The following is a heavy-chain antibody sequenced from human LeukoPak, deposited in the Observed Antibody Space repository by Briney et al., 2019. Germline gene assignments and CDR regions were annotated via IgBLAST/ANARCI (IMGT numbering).Heavy chain of an antibody. D-gene: IGHD6-19*01. CDR2: VYYGGDT. Sequence: SETLSLTCTVSGGSITSSGVYWGWVRQPPGKGLEWVGCVYYGGDTYYNPSLKSRVTISADTSKNQFSLSLSSVTAADTALYCCARLFSSGWPYFYGLDAWGQGTTVTVYS. CDR1: GGSITSSGVY. V-gene: IGHV4-39*01. J-gene: IGHJ6*02. CDR3: ARLFSSGWPYFYGLDA.